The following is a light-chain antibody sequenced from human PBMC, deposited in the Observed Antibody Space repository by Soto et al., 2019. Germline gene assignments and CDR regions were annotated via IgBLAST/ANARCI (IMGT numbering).Light chain of an antibody. Sequence: QSARTQPASGSDTPGRRVSISCSGSGSNIGSNTVHWYQQLPGTAPKPLMYNNNQRPSGVPDRFSGSKSGTSASLAISGLQSEDEADSYCAAWHARLSGYVSRTGTTVTVL. CDR2: NNN. V-gene: IGLV1-44*01. CDR1: GSNIGSNT. J-gene: IGLJ1*01. CDR3: AAWHARLSGYV.